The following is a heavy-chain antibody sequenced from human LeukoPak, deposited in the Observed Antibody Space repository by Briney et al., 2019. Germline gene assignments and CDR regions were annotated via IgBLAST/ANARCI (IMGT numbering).Heavy chain of an antibody. CDR1: GYTFIGHY. CDR2: INSNSGGT. J-gene: IGHJ3*02. Sequence: ASVKVSCKASGYTFIGHYMHWVRQAPGQGLEWMGWINSNSGGTKYAQKFQGSVIMTRDTSISTAYVELSRPKSDDTAVYYCARGRIHSWSDAFDIWGQGTTVTVSS. CDR3: ARGRIHSWSDAFDI. V-gene: IGHV1-2*02. D-gene: IGHD5-18*01.